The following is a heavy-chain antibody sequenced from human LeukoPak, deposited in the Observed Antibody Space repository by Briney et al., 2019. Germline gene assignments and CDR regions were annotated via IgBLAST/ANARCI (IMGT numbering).Heavy chain of an antibody. V-gene: IGHV4-39*07. CDR1: GGSISSSSYY. J-gene: IGHJ4*02. Sequence: SETLSLTCTVSGGSISSSSYYWGWIRQPPGKGLEWIGSIYYSGSTYYNPSLKSRVTISVDTSKNQFSLKLSSVTAADTAVYYCARAQRGPYYDILTGYYSPFFDYWGQGTLVTVSS. D-gene: IGHD3-9*01. CDR3: ARAQRGPYYDILTGYYSPFFDY. CDR2: IYYSGST.